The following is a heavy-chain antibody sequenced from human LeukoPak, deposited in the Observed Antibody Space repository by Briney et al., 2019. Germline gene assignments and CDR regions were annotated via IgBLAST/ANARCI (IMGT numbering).Heavy chain of an antibody. V-gene: IGHV3-66*01. CDR2: IYSGGST. CDR3: AREIVGATTSPLDY. Sequence: GGSLRLSCAASGFTVSSNYMSWVRQAPGKGLEWVSVIYSGGSTYYADSVKGRFTISRDNSKNTLYLRMNSLRAEDTAVYYCAREIVGATTSPLDYWGQGTLVTVSS. CDR1: GFTVSSNY. J-gene: IGHJ4*02. D-gene: IGHD1-26*01.